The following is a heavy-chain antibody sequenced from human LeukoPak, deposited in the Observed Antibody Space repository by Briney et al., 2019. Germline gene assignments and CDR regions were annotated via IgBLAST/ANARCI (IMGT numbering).Heavy chain of an antibody. CDR1: GYTFTSYA. CDR3: ARDSSGWYGDYFDY. V-gene: IGHV1-3*03. Sequence: GASVKVSCKASGYTFTSYAMHWVRQAPGQRLEWMGWINAGNGNTKYSQEFQGRVTITRDTSASTAYMELSSLRSEDMAVYYCARDSSGWYGDYFDYWGQGTLVTVSS. D-gene: IGHD6-19*01. CDR2: INAGNGNT. J-gene: IGHJ4*02.